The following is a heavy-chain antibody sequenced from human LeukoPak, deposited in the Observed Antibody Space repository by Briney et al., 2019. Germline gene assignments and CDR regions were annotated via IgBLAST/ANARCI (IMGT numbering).Heavy chain of an antibody. CDR2: INTDGSTT. CDR3: ARGSPAAV. CDR1: GFTLSSYW. D-gene: IGHD6-25*01. Sequence: GGSLRLSCAASGFTLSSYWMHWVRKAPGKGLVWVSRINTDGSTTNYADSVKGRFTISRDNAENTLYLQMNSLRAEDTAVYYCARGSPAAVWGQGALLTVSS. J-gene: IGHJ4*02. V-gene: IGHV3-74*01.